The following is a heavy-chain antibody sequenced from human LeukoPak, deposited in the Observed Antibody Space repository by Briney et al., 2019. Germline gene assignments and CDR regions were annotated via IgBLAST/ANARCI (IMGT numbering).Heavy chain of an antibody. D-gene: IGHD2-21*02. CDR1: GGSISSSNSY. J-gene: IGHJ4*02. CDR3: ARASSYCGGDCYTIDY. Sequence: SETLSLTCTVSGGSISSSNSYWGWIRQPPGKGLEWIGYIYYSGSTNYNPSLKSRVTISVDTSKNQFSLKLSSVTAADTAVYYCARASSYCGGDCYTIDYWGQGTLVTVSS. CDR2: IYYSGST. V-gene: IGHV4-61*05.